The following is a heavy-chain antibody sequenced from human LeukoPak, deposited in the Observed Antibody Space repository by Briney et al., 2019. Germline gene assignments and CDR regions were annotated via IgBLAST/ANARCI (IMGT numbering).Heavy chain of an antibody. CDR2: ISGSGGST. D-gene: IGHD4-17*01. CDR3: AKDSATVPPLNGFDY. J-gene: IGHJ4*02. V-gene: IGHV3-23*01. Sequence: AGGSLRLSCAASGFTFDTYWMSWVRQAPGKGLEWVSAISGSGGSTYYADSVKGRFTISRDNSKNTLYLQMNSLRAEDTAVYYCAKDSATVPPLNGFDYWGQGTLVTVSS. CDR1: GFTFDTYW.